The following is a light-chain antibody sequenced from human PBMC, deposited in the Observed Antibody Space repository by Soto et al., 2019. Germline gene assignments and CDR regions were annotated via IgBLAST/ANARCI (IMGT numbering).Light chain of an antibody. CDR3: QSYDSSLNVVV. Sequence: QPVLTQPPSVSGAPGQRVTISCTGSGSNIGAAYDVHWYQHLPGTAPKRLIYGNTNRPSGVPDRFSGSKSGTSASLAITGLQAEDEADYYCQSYDSSLNVVVFGGGTKLTVL. CDR2: GNT. V-gene: IGLV1-40*01. J-gene: IGLJ2*01. CDR1: GSNIGAAYD.